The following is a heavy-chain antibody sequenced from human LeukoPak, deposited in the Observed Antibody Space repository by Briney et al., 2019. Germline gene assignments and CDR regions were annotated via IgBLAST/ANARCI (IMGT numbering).Heavy chain of an antibody. Sequence: SSETLPLTCTVSGGSISSDYWSWIRQPPGKGLEWIGYIYYSGSTNYNPSLKSRVTTSVDTSKNQFSLKLSSVTAADTAVYYCARGNDDFDIWGQGTMVTVSS. CDR1: GGSISSDY. CDR2: IYYSGST. J-gene: IGHJ3*02. V-gene: IGHV4-59*01. CDR3: ARGNDDFDI.